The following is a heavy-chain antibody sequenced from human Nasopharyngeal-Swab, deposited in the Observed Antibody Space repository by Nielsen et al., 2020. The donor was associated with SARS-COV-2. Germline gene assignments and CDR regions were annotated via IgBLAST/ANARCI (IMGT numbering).Heavy chain of an antibody. CDR1: DKSISSSTHY. D-gene: IGHD3-22*01. J-gene: IGHJ4*01. CDR2: TYYGGNP. V-gene: IGHV4-39*02. CDR3: ARRSYYSDASAYFFDY. Sequence: SETLSLTCSVSDKSISSSTHYWGWIRQPPGKGLEWIGDTYYGGNPNYNPYLKSRLTISVDTSKNNFSLKLNSVTAADTAVYYCARRSYYSDASAYFFDYWGRGTLVTVSP.